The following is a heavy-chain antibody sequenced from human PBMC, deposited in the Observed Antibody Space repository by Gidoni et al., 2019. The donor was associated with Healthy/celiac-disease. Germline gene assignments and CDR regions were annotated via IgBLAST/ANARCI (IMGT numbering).Heavy chain of an antibody. Sequence: QVQLVESGGGVVQPGRSLRLSCAASGFPFSSYAMHWVRQAPGKGLEWVEVISYDGSNKYYADSVKGRFTISRDNSKNTLYLQMNSLRAEDTAVYYCARDRYSSSSVFGHFDYWGQGTLVTVSS. CDR1: GFPFSSYA. CDR2: ISYDGSNK. D-gene: IGHD6-6*01. J-gene: IGHJ4*02. V-gene: IGHV3-30*01. CDR3: ARDRYSSSSVFGHFDY.